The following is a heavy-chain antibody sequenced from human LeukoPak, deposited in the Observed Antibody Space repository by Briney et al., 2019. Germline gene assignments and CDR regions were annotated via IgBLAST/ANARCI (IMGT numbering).Heavy chain of an antibody. D-gene: IGHD1-26*01. J-gene: IGHJ4*02. V-gene: IGHV1-18*01. CDR3: ARVPGGWDLYFDY. CDR2: ISTSTGDT. Sequence: ASVKVSCKTSGYSFILYGISWVRQAPGQGPEWMGWISTSTGDTKYTQKFQGRVTLTTDTSTSTAYMELSSLRSDDTAVYYCARVPGGWDLYFDYWGQGTLVTVSS. CDR1: GYSFILYG.